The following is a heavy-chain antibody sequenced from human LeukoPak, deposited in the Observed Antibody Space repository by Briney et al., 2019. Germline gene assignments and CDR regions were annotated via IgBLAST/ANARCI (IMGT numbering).Heavy chain of an antibody. D-gene: IGHD3-22*01. V-gene: IGHV3-15*01. CDR2: TQSKTDGGTT. Sequence: GGSLRLSCAASGFTFGNAWMSWVRQAPGKGLELVGRTQSKTDGGTTDCAAPVKGRFTISRNDSKNSLYLQMNSLKTEDTAVYYCTTVQSYYYDSSGYYIIDYWGQGTLVTVPS. CDR3: TTVQSYYYDSSGYYIIDY. J-gene: IGHJ4*02. CDR1: GFTFGNAW.